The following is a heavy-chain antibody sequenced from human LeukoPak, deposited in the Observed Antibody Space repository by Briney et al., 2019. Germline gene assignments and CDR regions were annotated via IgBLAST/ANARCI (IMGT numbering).Heavy chain of an antibody. CDR3: AKGWGRDGDYETGWIEPFDY. V-gene: IGHV3-23*01. D-gene: IGHD4-17*01. J-gene: IGHJ4*02. CDR1: GFTFSSYA. Sequence: PGGSLRLSCAASGFTFSSYAMSWVRQAPGKGLEWVSAISGSGGSTYYADSVKGRFTISRDNSKNTLYLQMSSLRAEDTAVYYCAKGWGRDGDYETGWIEPFDYWGQGTLVTVSS. CDR2: ISGSGGST.